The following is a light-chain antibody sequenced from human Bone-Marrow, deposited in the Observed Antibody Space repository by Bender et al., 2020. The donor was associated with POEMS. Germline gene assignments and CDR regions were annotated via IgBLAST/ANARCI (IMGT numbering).Light chain of an antibody. J-gene: IGLJ2*01. CDR1: SSNIGSNY. Sequence: QSVLTQPPSASGTPGQRVTISCSGSSSNIGSNYVYWYQHLPGTAPKLLIYRDNQRPSGVPDRFSGSKSGNTASLTVSGLQAEDEADYYCSSYAGSIRGVFGGGTKVTVL. CDR2: RDN. V-gene: IGLV1-47*01. CDR3: SSYAGSIRGV.